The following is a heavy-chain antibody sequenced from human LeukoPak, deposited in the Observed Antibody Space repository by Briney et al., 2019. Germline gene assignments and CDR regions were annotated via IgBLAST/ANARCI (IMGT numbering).Heavy chain of an antibody. V-gene: IGHV3-74*01. D-gene: IGHD5-18*01. CDR1: GFTFSSYW. CDR2: INSDGSST. J-gene: IGHJ4*02. Sequence: GGSLRLSCAASGFTFSSYWMHWVRQAPGKGLVWVSRINSDGSSTSYADSVKGRFTISRDNSKNTLYLQMNSLRAEDTAVYYCANGQLYSYGYYFDYWGQGTLVTVSS. CDR3: ANGQLYSYGYYFDY.